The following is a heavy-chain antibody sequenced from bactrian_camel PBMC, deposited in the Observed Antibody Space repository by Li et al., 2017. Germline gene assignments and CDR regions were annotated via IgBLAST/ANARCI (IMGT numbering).Heavy chain of an antibody. CDR2: VDPSGASKT. CDR1: GFTFSSYS. CDR3: VRAVSSQMGWADFGY. D-gene: IGHD5*01. V-gene: IGHV3S1*01. Sequence: HVQLVESGGGLVQPGGSMRLSCAASGFTFSSYSMRWVRQRPGKVLEWILGVDPSGASKTYYAPSVKDRFVISRDNAKNTLFLQLKSLTTEDTAMYYCVRAVSSQMGWADFGYWGQGTQVTVS. J-gene: IGHJ6*01.